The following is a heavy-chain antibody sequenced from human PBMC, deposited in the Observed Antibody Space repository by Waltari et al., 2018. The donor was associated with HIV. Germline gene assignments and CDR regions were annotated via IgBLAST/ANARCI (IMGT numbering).Heavy chain of an antibody. J-gene: IGHJ4*02. Sequence: YMGWIRQPPGKGLEWIGSIYYSGSTYYNPSLKSRVTISVDTSKNQFSLKLSSVTAADTAVYYCARLRGSVAGLPGGFYFDYWGQGTLVTVSS. CDR1: Y. V-gene: IGHV4-39*01. CDR3: ARLRGSVAGLPGGFYFDY. D-gene: IGHD6-19*01. CDR2: IYYSGST.